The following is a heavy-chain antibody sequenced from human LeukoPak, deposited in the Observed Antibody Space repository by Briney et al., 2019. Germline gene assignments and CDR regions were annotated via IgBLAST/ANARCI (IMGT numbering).Heavy chain of an antibody. CDR3: ARGGQRWLQFPYDY. Sequence: ASVKVSCKASGHTFTNYHIYWVRQAPGQGLEWMGILTPRGDITNYAQKFQGRVTMTRDTSTSTICMELSSLRSEDTAVYYCARGGQRWLQFPYDYWGQGTVVTVSS. D-gene: IGHD5-24*01. CDR1: GHTFTNYH. J-gene: IGHJ4*02. CDR2: LTPRGDIT. V-gene: IGHV1-46*01.